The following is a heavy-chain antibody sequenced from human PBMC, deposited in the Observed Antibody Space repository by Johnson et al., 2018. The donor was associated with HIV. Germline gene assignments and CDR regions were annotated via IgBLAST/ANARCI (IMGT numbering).Heavy chain of an antibody. J-gene: IGHJ3*02. D-gene: IGHD1-26*01. CDR3: ATFGGGSFHAFDI. CDR1: GFTFNNAW. CDR2: IKSKSDGGAT. V-gene: IGHV3-15*01. Sequence: VQLVESGGGLVKPGGSLRLSCAASGFTFNNAWMSWVRQAPGKGLEWVGRIKSKSDGGATVYAAPVKGRFTISRDNANNSLYLQMNSLRAEDTAVYYCATFGGGSFHAFDIWGQGTMVTVSS.